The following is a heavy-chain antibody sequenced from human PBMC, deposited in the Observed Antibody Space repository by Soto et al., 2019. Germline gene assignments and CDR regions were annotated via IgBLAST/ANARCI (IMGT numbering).Heavy chain of an antibody. CDR2: IIPIFGTA. V-gene: IGHV1-69*06. CDR3: ARGDDSSGHDYYCYGMDV. J-gene: IGHJ6*02. CDR1: GGTFSSYA. Sequence: GASVKVSCKASGGTFSSYAISWVRQAPGQGLEWMGGIIPIFGTANYAQKFQGRVTITADKSTSTAYMELSSLRSEDTAVYYCARGDDSSGHDYYCYGMDVWGQGTTVTVSS. D-gene: IGHD3-22*01.